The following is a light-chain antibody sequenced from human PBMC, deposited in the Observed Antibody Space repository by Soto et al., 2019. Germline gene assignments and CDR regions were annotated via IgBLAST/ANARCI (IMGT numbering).Light chain of an antibody. CDR3: QQRRSWPLT. V-gene: IGKV3-11*01. CDR2: DAS. Sequence: EIVMTQSPATLSLSPGERATLSCRASQSISSYLVWYQQKPGQAPRLLLYDASNRATGIPARFSGSGSETDFTLSISSLEPEDFAVYYCQQRRSWPLTFGGGTKVEIK. J-gene: IGKJ4*01. CDR1: QSISSY.